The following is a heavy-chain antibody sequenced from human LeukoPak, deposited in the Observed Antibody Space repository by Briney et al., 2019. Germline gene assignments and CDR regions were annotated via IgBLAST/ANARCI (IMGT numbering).Heavy chain of an antibody. Sequence: SETLSLTCAVYGGSFSGYYWSWIRQPPGKGLEWIGEINHSGSTNYNPSLKSRVTISVDTSKNQFSLKLSSVTAADTAVYYCARAMSSSWYVYFDYWGQGTLVTVSS. CDR2: INHSGST. J-gene: IGHJ4*02. CDR3: ARAMSSSWYVYFDY. D-gene: IGHD6-13*01. V-gene: IGHV4-34*01. CDR1: GGSFSGYY.